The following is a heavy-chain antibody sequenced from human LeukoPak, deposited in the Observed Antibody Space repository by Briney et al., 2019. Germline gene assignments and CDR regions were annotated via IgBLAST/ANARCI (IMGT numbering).Heavy chain of an antibody. V-gene: IGHV3-7*01. CDR1: GFTFSSYW. Sequence: GGSLRLSCAASGFTFSSYWMSWVRQAPGKGLEWVANIKQDGSEKYYVDSVKGRFTISRDNAKNSLYLQMNSLRAEDMAVYYCAGSFYYYDSSGYCDYWGQGTLVTVSS. J-gene: IGHJ4*02. D-gene: IGHD3-22*01. CDR3: AGSFYYYDSSGYCDY. CDR2: IKQDGSEK.